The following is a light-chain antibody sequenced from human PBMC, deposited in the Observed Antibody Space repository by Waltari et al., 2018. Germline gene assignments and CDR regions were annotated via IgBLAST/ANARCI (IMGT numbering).Light chain of an antibody. CDR1: QSLLHSNVYNY. V-gene: IGKV2-28*01. Sequence: DIVMTQSRPSLPDTPGEQASISCRSSQSLLHSNVYNYLDWYLQKPGQSPQLLIYLGSHRASGVPDRFSGSGSGTDFTLKISRVEAEDVGVYYCMQALQTPLTFGGGTKVEIK. J-gene: IGKJ4*01. CDR2: LGS. CDR3: MQALQTPLT.